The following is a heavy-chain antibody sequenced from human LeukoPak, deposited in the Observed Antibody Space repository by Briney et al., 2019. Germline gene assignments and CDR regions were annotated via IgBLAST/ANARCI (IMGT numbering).Heavy chain of an antibody. CDR2: INSDGSST. Sequence: GGSLRLSCAASGFTFSGYWMHWVRQAPGKGLVWVSRINSDGSSTSYADSVKGRFTISRDNAKNTLYLQMNSLRAEDTAVYYCARGPYDYGDYVSDYWGQETLVTVSS. CDR1: GFTFSGYW. V-gene: IGHV3-74*01. D-gene: IGHD4-17*01. J-gene: IGHJ4*02. CDR3: ARGPYDYGDYVSDY.